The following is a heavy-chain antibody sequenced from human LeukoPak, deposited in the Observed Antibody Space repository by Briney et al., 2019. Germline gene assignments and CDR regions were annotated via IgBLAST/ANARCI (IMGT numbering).Heavy chain of an antibody. Sequence: PSETLSLTCAVYGGSFSGYYWSWIRQPPGKGLEWIGEINHSGSTNYNPSLKSRVTISVDTSKNQFSLKPGSVTAADTAVYYCARAKHIVVSFRQGWFDPWGQGTLVTVSS. CDR3: ARAKHIVVSFRQGWFDP. CDR2: INHSGST. V-gene: IGHV4-34*01. D-gene: IGHD2-21*01. J-gene: IGHJ5*02. CDR1: GGSFSGYY.